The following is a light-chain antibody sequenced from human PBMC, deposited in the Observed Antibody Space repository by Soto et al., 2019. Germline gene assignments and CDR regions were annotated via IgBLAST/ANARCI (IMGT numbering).Light chain of an antibody. CDR3: HQYGSSPTT. CDR1: QSVSSN. J-gene: IGKJ1*01. Sequence: EILRTQSPSTLSVSPLERATLSFMASQSVSSNVAWYQQKPGQAPRLLIYGASNRATGIPARFSGSGSGTDFSLTITSLQSEDFAVYYCHQYGSSPTTLGQGTKVDIK. V-gene: IGKV3-15*01. CDR2: GAS.